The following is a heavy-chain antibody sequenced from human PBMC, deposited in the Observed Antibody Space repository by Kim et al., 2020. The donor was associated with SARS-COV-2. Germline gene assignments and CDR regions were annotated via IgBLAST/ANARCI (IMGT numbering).Heavy chain of an antibody. CDR2: ITDEGRTK. J-gene: IGHJ4*02. CDR3: ARWGGGGTKYMGY. V-gene: IGHV3-33*01. D-gene: IGHD3-16*01. Sequence: GGSLRLSCAASGYNFRVQGMHWVRQPPGRGLEWVAAITDEGRTKYYTESVKGRFIISKDNARNTLFLQMNSLRVEDTAVYYCARWGGGGTKYMGYWGQG. CDR1: GYNFRVQG.